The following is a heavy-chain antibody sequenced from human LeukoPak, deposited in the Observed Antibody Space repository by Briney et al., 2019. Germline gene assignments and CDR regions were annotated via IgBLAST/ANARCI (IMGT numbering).Heavy chain of an antibody. CDR2: IKSKTSGGTT. D-gene: IGHD5-18*01. CDR1: RFTFSNAW. V-gene: IGHV3-15*01. CDR3: TTEGYTYGYHSFDI. J-gene: IGHJ3*02. Sequence: PGGSLRLSCAASRFTFSNAWMSWVRQAPGKGLEWVGRIKSKTSGGTTDYAAPVKGRFAISREDSKNTLYPQMNSLKAEDAAVYYCTTEGYTYGYHSFDIWGQGTMVTVSS.